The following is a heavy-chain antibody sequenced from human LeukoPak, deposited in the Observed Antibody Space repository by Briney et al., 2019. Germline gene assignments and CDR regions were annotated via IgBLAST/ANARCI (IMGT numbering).Heavy chain of an antibody. CDR3: TTVRSNPLGGIGFDY. CDR1: GFIFSNAW. CDR2: IKSKTVGGTI. V-gene: IGHV3-15*01. Sequence: GGSLRLSCAASGFIFSNAWMTWVRQAPGKGLEWVGRIKSKTVGGTIDYAAPVKGRFTISRDDSRNTLYLQMISLKTGDTAVYYCTTVRSNPLGGIGFDYWGQGTLVTVSS. J-gene: IGHJ4*02. D-gene: IGHD4-23*01.